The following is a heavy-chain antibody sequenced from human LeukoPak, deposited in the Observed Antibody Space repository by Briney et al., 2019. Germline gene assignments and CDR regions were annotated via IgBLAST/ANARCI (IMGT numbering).Heavy chain of an antibody. D-gene: IGHD5-24*01. CDR2: ISHDERTK. CDR3: ARPSPPGDGYNLPDH. Sequence: GGSLRLSCVVSGSNFDNFAMHWVRQPLGKGLEWVAVISHDERTKYYADSMKGRITISRDNSKNTLFLQMNNLRSEDTAVYFCARPSPPGDGYNLPDHWGQGTLVTVSS. V-gene: IGHV3-30*04. CDR1: GSNFDNFA. J-gene: IGHJ4*02.